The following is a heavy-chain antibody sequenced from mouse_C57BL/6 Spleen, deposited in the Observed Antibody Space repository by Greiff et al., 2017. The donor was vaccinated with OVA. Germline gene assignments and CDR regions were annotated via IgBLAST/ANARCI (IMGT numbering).Heavy chain of an antibody. Sequence: EVQRVESEGGLVQPGSSMKLSCTASGFTFSDYYMAWVRQVPEKGLEWVANINYDGSSTYYLDSLKSRFIISRDNAKNILYLQMSSLKSEDTATYYCARDGYYRAMDYWGQGTSVTVSS. D-gene: IGHD1-1*01. J-gene: IGHJ4*01. CDR3: ARDGYYRAMDY. V-gene: IGHV5-16*01. CDR1: GFTFSDYY. CDR2: INYDGSST.